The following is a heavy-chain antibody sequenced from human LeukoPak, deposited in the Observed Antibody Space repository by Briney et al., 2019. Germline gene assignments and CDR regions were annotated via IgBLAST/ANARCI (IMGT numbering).Heavy chain of an antibody. Sequence: PSETLSLTCAVYGGSFSGYYWSWIRQPPGKGLEWIGEINHSGSTNYNPSLKSRVTISVDTSKNQFSLKLSSVTAADTAVYYCARFGPYDFWSGYYLSNWFDPWGQGTLVTVSS. CDR1: GGSFSGYY. CDR3: ARFGPYDFWSGYYLSNWFDP. V-gene: IGHV4-34*01. J-gene: IGHJ5*02. CDR2: INHSGST. D-gene: IGHD3-3*01.